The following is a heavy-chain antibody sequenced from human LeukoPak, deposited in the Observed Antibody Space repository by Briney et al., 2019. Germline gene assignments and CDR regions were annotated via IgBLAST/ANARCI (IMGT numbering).Heavy chain of an antibody. J-gene: IGHJ6*01. Sequence: PSETLSLTCAVYGGSFSGYYWSWIRQPPGKGLEWIGEINHSGSTNYNPSLKSRVTISVDTSKNQFSLKLSSVTAADTAVYYCARLTYDSSGHERNYYYYGMDVWGQGTTVTVSS. V-gene: IGHV4-34*01. CDR3: ARLTYDSSGHERNYYYYGMDV. D-gene: IGHD3-22*01. CDR2: INHSGST. CDR1: GGSFSGYY.